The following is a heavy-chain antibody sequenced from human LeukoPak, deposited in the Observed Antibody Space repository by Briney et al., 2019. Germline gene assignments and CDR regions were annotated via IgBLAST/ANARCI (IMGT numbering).Heavy chain of an antibody. D-gene: IGHD1-1*01. CDR2: IIPIFGTA. Sequence: GASVKVSCKASGGTFSSYAISWVRQAPGQGLEWMGRIIPIFGTANYAQKFQGRVTITTDGSTSTAYMELSSLRSEDTAVYYCARGPELDWNDNYYYYYMDVWGKGTTVTVSS. V-gene: IGHV1-69*05. CDR3: ARGPELDWNDNYYYYYMDV. CDR1: GGTFSSYA. J-gene: IGHJ6*03.